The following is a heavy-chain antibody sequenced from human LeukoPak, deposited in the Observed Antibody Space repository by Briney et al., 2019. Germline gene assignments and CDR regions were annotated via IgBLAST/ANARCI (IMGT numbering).Heavy chain of an antibody. CDR1: GFTFSSYA. Sequence: PGGSLRLSCAASGFTFSSYAMHWVRQAPGKGLVWVSRIISDGSSATYADSVKGRFTISRDNARNTLDLQMDSLRVEDMAVYYCARDKGYSFDYWGQGTLVTVSS. V-gene: IGHV3-74*01. J-gene: IGHJ4*02. D-gene: IGHD5-18*01. CDR2: IISDGSSA. CDR3: ARDKGYSFDY.